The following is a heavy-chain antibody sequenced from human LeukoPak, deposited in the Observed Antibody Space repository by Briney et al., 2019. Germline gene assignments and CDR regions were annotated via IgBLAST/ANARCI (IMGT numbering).Heavy chain of an antibody. CDR1: GGSFSGYY. J-gene: IGHJ4*02. V-gene: IGHV4-34*01. Sequence: PSETLSLTCAVYGGSFSGYYWSWIRQPPGKGREWIGEINHSGSTNYNPSLKSRVTISVDTSKNQFSLKLSSVTAADTAVYYCARVGYCSSTSCFPADYWGQGTLVTVSS. D-gene: IGHD2-2*01. CDR2: INHSGST. CDR3: ARVGYCSSTSCFPADY.